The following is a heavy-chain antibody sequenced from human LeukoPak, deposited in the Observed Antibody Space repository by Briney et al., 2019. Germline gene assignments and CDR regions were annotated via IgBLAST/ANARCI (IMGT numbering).Heavy chain of an antibody. V-gene: IGHV4-59*12. J-gene: IGHJ4*02. Sequence: SETLSLTCTVSGGSISSYYWSWIRQPPGKGLEWIGYIYYSGSTNYNPSLKSPVTISVDTSKNQFSLKLSSVTAADTAVYYCARADYYDSSGYYYPIDYWGQGTLVTVSS. D-gene: IGHD3-22*01. CDR3: ARADYYDSSGYYYPIDY. CDR2: IYYSGST. CDR1: GGSISSYY.